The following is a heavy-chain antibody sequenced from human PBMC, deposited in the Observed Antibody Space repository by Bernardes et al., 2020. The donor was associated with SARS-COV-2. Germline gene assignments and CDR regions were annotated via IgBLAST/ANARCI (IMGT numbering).Heavy chain of an antibody. CDR1: GFTFSSYS. D-gene: IGHD3-22*01. V-gene: IGHV3-23*01. J-gene: IGHJ4*02. CDR2: ISGSGGST. CDR3: ALCSGYYYAPNY. Sequence: GGSLRLSCAASGFTFSSYSMSWVRQAPGKGLEWVSAISGSGGSTYYADSVKGRFTISRDNSKNTLYLQMNSLRAEDTAVYYCALCSGYYYAPNYWGQGTLVTGSS.